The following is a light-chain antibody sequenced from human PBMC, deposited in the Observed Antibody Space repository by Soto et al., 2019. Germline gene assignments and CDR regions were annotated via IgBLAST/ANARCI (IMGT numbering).Light chain of an antibody. CDR1: QSVLYSSNNKNY. J-gene: IGKJ4*01. Sequence: DIVMTQSPDSLAVSLGERATINCKSSQSVLYSSNNKNYLAWYQQKPGQPPKLLIYWASTRESGVPDRFSGSGSGTDFTLTIRSLQAEDVAVYYCQQYYSTPLTFVGGTKLDIK. CDR2: WAS. CDR3: QQYYSTPLT. V-gene: IGKV4-1*01.